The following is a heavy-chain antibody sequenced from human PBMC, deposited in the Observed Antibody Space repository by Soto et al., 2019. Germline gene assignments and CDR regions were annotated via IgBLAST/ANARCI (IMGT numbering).Heavy chain of an antibody. V-gene: IGHV4-30-4*01. CDR1: GDSVSSVGLH. J-gene: IGHJ5*02. Sequence: SETLSLTXTVSGDSVSSVGLHWAWLRRPPGKGLEWIGYIYNGGSTYYRPSLESRMHMSLGATRNHYSLRLTSVTAADTAVYYCARNPGIAVAENWFDPWGQGTLVTVSS. CDR3: ARNPGIAVAENWFDP. D-gene: IGHD6-19*01. CDR2: IYNGGST.